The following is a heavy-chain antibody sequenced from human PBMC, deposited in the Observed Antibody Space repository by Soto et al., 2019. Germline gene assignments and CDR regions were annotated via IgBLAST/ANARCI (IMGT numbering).Heavy chain of an antibody. V-gene: IGHV4-38-2*01. CDR3: ARKRSGSPRDGFDI. J-gene: IGHJ3*02. D-gene: IGHD3-3*01. CDR1: GYSISSGYY. CDR2: TSHSANT. Sequence: LSLTCAVSGYSISSGYYWGWIRQPPGMGLEWIGSTSHSANTYYKTSLKSRVIISVDTSKNQFSLKLSSVTAADTAVYYCARKRSGSPRDGFDIWGQGTVVPVSS.